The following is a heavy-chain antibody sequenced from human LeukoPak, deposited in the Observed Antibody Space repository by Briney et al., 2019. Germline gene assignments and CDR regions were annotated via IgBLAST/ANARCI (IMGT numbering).Heavy chain of an antibody. CDR2: ITTSGSTI. D-gene: IGHD3-22*01. J-gene: IGHJ4*02. CDR1: GFTFSSFE. CDR3: ARDRYDSGGYYYGADFDY. V-gene: IGHV3-48*03. Sequence: PGGSLRLSCAASGFTFSSFEMHWVRQAPGKGLEWVSYITTSGSTIYYADSVKGRFTISRDNAKNALYLQMNSLRAEDTPVYYCARDRYDSGGYYYGADFDYWGQGTLVTVSS.